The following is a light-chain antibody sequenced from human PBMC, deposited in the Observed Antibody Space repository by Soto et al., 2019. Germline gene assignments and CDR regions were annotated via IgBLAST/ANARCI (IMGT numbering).Light chain of an antibody. CDR1: QDISHY. CDR2: DAS. J-gene: IGKJ2*01. CDR3: QQYYSFPYS. Sequence: DIPMTQSPSSLSASVGERVTITCQASQDISHYLNWYQQTSGKAPKLLIHDASNLETGVPSGLSGSGSGTDFTFTISSLQPEDIVTYYCQQYYSFPYSFGQGTKLEI. V-gene: IGKV1-33*01.